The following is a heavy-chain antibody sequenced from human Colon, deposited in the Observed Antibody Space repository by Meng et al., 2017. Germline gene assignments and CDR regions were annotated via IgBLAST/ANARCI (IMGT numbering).Heavy chain of an antibody. V-gene: IGHV3-23*01. CDR3: AKHRQSYNGVWDAFDV. CDR1: GFSFSTYA. D-gene: IGHD1-1*01. CDR2: IGGGGKDK. J-gene: IGHJ3*01. Sequence: GESLKISCVASGFSFSTYAMNWVRQAPGKGPEWVSGIGGGGKDKLYADSVKGRFTISRDDSKNTYFLQMNDLRAEDTALYYCAKHRQSYNGVWDAFDVWGPGTMVTVSS.